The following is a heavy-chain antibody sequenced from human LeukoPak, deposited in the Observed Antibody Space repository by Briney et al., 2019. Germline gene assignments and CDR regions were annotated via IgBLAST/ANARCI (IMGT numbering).Heavy chain of an antibody. D-gene: IGHD2-15*01. CDR3: AKVSKLGCSGGTCYSAFDY. V-gene: IGHV1-2*02. J-gene: IGHJ4*02. CDR1: GYTFIDYY. CDR2: INPKSGGT. Sequence: ASVKVSCKASGYTFIDYYIHWMWQASGQGLEWMGWINPKSGGTDYAQKFQGRVTMTKDTSISTVYMELRGLGPEDTALYYCAKVSKLGCSGGTCYSAFDYWGQGTLVTVSS.